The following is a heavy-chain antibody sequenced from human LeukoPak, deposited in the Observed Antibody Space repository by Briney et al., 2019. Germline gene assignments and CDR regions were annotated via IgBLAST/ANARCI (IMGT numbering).Heavy chain of an antibody. CDR3: TKGGFGELSYYFDY. CDR1: GFTFSSYW. Sequence: GGSLRLSCAASGFTFSSYWMSWVRQAPGKGLEWVANIKQDGSEKYYVDSVKGRFTISRDNAKNSLYLQMNSLRAEDMALYYCTKGGFGELSYYFDYWGQGTLVTVSS. CDR2: IKQDGSEK. V-gene: IGHV3-7*03. J-gene: IGHJ4*02. D-gene: IGHD3-10*01.